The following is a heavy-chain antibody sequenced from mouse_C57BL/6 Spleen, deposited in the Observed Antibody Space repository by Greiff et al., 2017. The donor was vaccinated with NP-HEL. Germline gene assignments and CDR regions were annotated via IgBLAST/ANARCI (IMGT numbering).Heavy chain of an antibody. J-gene: IGHJ1*03. CDR2: IDPSDSYT. V-gene: IGHV1-50*01. CDR1: GYTFTSYW. CDR3: AISPDDV. Sequence: VQLQQPGAELVKPGASVKLSCKASGYTFTSYWMQWVKQRPGQGLEWIGEIDPSDSYTNYNQKFKGKATLTVDTSSSTAYMQLSSLTSEDSAVYYCAISPDDVWGTGTTVTVSS.